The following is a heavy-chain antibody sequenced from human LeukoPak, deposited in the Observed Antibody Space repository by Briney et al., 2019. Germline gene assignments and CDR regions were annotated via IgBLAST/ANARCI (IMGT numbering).Heavy chain of an antibody. D-gene: IGHD2-2*01. Sequence: KAGGSLRLSCAASGFTFSSYWMSWVRQAPGKGLEWVSYIVGSSSNIYYADSVKGRFTISRDNAKNSLYLQMNSLRAEDTAVYYCAKDRYCSSTSCYPDYWGQGTLVTVSS. V-gene: IGHV3-21*04. J-gene: IGHJ4*02. CDR1: GFTFSSYW. CDR3: AKDRYCSSTSCYPDY. CDR2: IVGSSSNI.